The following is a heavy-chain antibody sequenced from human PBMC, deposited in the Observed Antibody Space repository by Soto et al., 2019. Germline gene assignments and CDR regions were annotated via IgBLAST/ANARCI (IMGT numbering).Heavy chain of an antibody. CDR3: GRRRPPNTPDF. D-gene: IGHD2-15*01. CDR1: GGSFSGYD. J-gene: IGHJ4*03. CDR2: INHSGST. Sequence: SETLSLTCAVSGGSFSGYDWRWIRQPPGKGLEWIGEINHSGSTNYNPSLKSRVTILLDTSTNQFSLKLSSVTAADTAVFYCGRRRPPNTPDFWGQGTMVTVSS. V-gene: IGHV4-34*01.